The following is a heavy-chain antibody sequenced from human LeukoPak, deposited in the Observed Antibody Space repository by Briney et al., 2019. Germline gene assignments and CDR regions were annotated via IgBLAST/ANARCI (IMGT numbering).Heavy chain of an antibody. CDR2: ISGYNGNT. Sequence: ASVKVSCKASGYTFTSYGISWVRQAPGQGLEWMGWISGYNGNTNYAQKFQDRLTMTTDTSTSTAYMELRSLRSDDTAVYYCARAPGNLGNCHYGMDVWGQGTTVTVSS. CDR3: ARAPGNLGNCHYGMDV. D-gene: IGHD1-14*01. V-gene: IGHV1-18*01. J-gene: IGHJ6*02. CDR1: GYTFTSYG.